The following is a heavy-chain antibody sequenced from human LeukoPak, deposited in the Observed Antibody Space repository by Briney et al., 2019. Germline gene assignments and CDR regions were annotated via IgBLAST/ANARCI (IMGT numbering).Heavy chain of an antibody. J-gene: IGHJ4*02. CDR3: ARAIQMYSSPLGY. CDR1: GYTFTSHD. V-gene: IGHV1-8*01. Sequence: GASVKVSCKSSGYTFTSHDINWVRQATGQGLEWMGWMNPDSGSTGYAQKFQGRVTITTDESTSTAYMELSSLRSEDTAVYYCARAIQMYSSPLGYWGQGTLVTVSS. D-gene: IGHD6-13*01. CDR2: MNPDSGST.